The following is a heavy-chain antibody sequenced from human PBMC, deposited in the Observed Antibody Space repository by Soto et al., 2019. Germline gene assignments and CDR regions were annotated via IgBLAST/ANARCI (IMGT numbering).Heavy chain of an antibody. CDR2: ISYDGSNK. V-gene: IGHV3-30*18. CDR1: GFTFSSYG. Sequence: GGSLRLSCAASGFTFSSYGMHWVRQAPGKGLEWVAVISYDGSNKYYADSVKGRFTISRDNSKNTLYLQMNSLRADDTAVYYCVKGEYYYDSSRYYPFDYWGQGTLVTVSS. D-gene: IGHD3-22*01. J-gene: IGHJ4*02. CDR3: VKGEYYYDSSRYYPFDY.